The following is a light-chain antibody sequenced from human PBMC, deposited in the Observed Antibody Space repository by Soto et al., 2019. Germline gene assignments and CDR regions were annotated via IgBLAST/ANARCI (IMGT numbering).Light chain of an antibody. CDR3: TSPTPGSLYV. V-gene: IGLV2-14*01. CDR2: MVS. J-gene: IGLJ1*01. Sequence: QSVLTQPASVSGSPGQSITISCTGTSSDVGNYNYVSWYQQYPGRVPKLLIYMVSNRPSGVSNRLSGSKSGNTASLTISGLQAEEEADYFCTSPTPGSLYVFGTGTKLTVL. CDR1: SSDVGNYNY.